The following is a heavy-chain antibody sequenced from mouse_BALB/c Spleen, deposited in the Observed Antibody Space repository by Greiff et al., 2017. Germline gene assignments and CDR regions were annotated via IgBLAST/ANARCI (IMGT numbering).Heavy chain of an antibody. D-gene: IGHD1-1*01. Sequence: EVNVVESGGGLVQPGGSLKLSCAASGFTFSSYGMSWVRQTPDKRLELVATINSNGGSTYYPDSVKGRFTISRDNAKNTLYLQMSSLKSEDTAMYYCSRDRDYYGSSYYAMDYWGHGTSVTVSS. V-gene: IGHV5-6-3*01. CDR1: GFTFSSYG. CDR2: INSNGGST. CDR3: SRDRDYYGSSYYAMDY. J-gene: IGHJ4*01.